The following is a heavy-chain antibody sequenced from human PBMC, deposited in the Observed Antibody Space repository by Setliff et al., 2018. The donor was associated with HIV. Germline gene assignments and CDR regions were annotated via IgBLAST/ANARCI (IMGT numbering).Heavy chain of an antibody. V-gene: IGHV1-18*01. CDR3: ARDDPLYYDSSGYYYVVAFDI. CDR2: ISAYNGNT. D-gene: IGHD3-22*01. Sequence: ASVKVSCKASGYTFTSYGISWVRQAPGQGLEWMGWISAYNGNTNYAQKLQCRVTMTTDTSTSTAYMELRSLRSDDTAVYYCARDDPLYYDSSGYYYVVAFDIWGQGTMVTVSS. CDR1: GYTFTSYG. J-gene: IGHJ3*02.